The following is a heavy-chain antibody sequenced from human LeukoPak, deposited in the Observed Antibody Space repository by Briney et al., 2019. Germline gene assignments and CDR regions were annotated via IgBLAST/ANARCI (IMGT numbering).Heavy chain of an antibody. CDR3: TRSDWYDP. CDR2: IKNDGSAT. CDR1: GFSISGYW. Sequence: GGSLRLSCAASGFSISGYWMHWVRQAPGKGLVWVSRIKNDGSATMYADSVKGRFTVSRDNAKNTLYLQMNSLRVEDTGVYYCTRSDWYDPWGQGTLVTVSS. V-gene: IGHV3-74*03. J-gene: IGHJ5*02.